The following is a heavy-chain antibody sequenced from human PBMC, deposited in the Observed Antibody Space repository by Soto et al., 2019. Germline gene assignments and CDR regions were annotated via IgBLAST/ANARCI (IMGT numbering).Heavy chain of an antibody. D-gene: IGHD2-15*01. CDR2: IKQDGSEK. CDR3: ARGYGCSGGSCSTFSDY. V-gene: IGHV3-7*01. Sequence: VQLVESGGGLVQPGGSLRLSCAASGFTFSSYWMSWVRQAPGKGLEWVANIKQDGSEKYYVDSVKGRFTISRDNAKNSLYLQMNSLRAEDTAVYYWARGYGCSGGSCSTFSDYWGQGTLVTVS. J-gene: IGHJ4*02. CDR1: GFTFSSYW.